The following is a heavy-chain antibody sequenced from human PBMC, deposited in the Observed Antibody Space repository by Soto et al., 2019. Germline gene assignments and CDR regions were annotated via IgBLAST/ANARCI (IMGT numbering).Heavy chain of an antibody. V-gene: IGHV3-48*03. J-gene: IGHJ5*02. CDR3: ARVPXIAYCGGDCYHNNWFDP. CDR1: GFTFSSYE. D-gene: IGHD2-21*02. Sequence: GGSLRLSCAASGFTFSSYEMNWVRQAPGKGLEWVSYISSSGSTIYYADSVKGRFTISRDNAKNSLYLQMNSLRAEDTAVYYCARVPXIAYCGGDCYHNNWFDPWGQGTLVTVSS. CDR2: ISSSGSTI.